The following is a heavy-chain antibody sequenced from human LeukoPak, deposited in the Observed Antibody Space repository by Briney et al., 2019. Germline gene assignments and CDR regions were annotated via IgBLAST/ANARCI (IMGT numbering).Heavy chain of an antibody. CDR3: AELGINMIGGV. CDR1: GFTFISYE. CDR2: ISSSGSTI. Sequence: PGCSLTLSGSSSGFTFISYEMNWARQAPRKGLDWVSYISSSGSTIYYADSVKGLFTISRDNAKNSLYLQMNTLRAEDTAAYYWAELGINMIGGVWGKGTTVTISS. V-gene: IGHV3-48*03. J-gene: IGHJ6*04. D-gene: IGHD3-10*02.